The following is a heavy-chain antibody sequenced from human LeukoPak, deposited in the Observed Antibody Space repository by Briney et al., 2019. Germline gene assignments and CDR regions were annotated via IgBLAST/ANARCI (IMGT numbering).Heavy chain of an antibody. CDR3: ARDAAYGYDRFDY. Sequence: GGSLRLSCAASGFTFSSYSMNWVRQAPGKGLEWVSSISSSSSYIYYADSVKGRFTISRDNAKNSLYLQMNSLRAEDTAVYYCARDAAYGYDRFDYWGQGTQVTVSS. D-gene: IGHD5-18*01. CDR1: GFTFSSYS. J-gene: IGHJ4*02. CDR2: ISSSSSYI. V-gene: IGHV3-21*01.